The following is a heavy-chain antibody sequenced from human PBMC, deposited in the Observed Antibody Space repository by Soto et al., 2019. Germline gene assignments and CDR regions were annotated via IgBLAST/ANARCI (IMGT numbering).Heavy chain of an antibody. D-gene: IGHD3-10*01. Sequence: QVQLQQWGAGLLKPSETLSLTCAVYGGSFSGYYWSWIRQPPGQGLEWIGEINHSGSTNYNPSLQSRVTISVDTSKNQFSLKLSSVPAADTAVYYCARGLPLWSSPYGMDVWGQGTTVTASS. CDR1: GGSFSGYY. V-gene: IGHV4-34*01. CDR2: INHSGST. J-gene: IGHJ6*02. CDR3: ARGLPLWSSPYGMDV.